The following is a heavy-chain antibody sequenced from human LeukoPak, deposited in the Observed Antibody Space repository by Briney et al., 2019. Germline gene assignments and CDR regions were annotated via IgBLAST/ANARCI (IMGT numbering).Heavy chain of an antibody. CDR1: GFTFSNSA. D-gene: IGHD2-15*01. V-gene: IGHV3-30*14. CDR2: ISHDGTNK. Sequence: GGSLRLSCAASGFTFSNSAIHWVRQSPAKGLEWLASISHDGTNKYYSDSVEGRFTVSRHNSLNTAHLQMNSLRPEDTAIYYCASEDMDTGDFWGQGTLVTVSS. J-gene: IGHJ4*02. CDR3: ASEDMDTGDF.